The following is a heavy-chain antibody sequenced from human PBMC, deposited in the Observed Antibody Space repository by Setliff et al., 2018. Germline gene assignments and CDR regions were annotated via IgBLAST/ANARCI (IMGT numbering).Heavy chain of an antibody. V-gene: IGHV3-74*01. Sequence: GGSLRLSCAASGFTFSRYWMFWVRQVPGKGLVWVSRINPDESITNYADSVRGRFTISRDNAMNTLYLQMNSLSAEDTAVYFCASIDWGENFYNTDVWGKGTTVTVSS. J-gene: IGHJ6*03. CDR2: INPDESIT. CDR3: ASIDWGENFYNTDV. D-gene: IGHD7-27*01. CDR1: GFTFSRYW.